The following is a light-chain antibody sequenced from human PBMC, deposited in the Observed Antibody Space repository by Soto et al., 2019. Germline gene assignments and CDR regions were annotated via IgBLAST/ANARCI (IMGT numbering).Light chain of an antibody. CDR1: QGISDY. CDR2: EAS. J-gene: IGKJ1*01. CDR3: QKYNRTPRT. Sequence: DIQMTQSPSSLSASVGDRVTITCRASQGISDYLAWYQQKPGKVPKLLIYEASTLQSGVPSRFSGSGSGTDFALTISSLQPEDVATYYCQKYNRTPRTFGQGTKVEIK. V-gene: IGKV1-27*01.